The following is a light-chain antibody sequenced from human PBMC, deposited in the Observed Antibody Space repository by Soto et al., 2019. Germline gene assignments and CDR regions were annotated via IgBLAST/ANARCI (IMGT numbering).Light chain of an antibody. Sequence: QAVVTQPASVSGSPGQSITISCTGTRSDVGAYKSVSWYQHHPGKAPKLMISEVSNRPSGVSNRFSGSKSGNTASLTISGLQAEDEADYYCCSFTSRSTEVFGSGTKLTVL. CDR1: RSDVGAYKS. CDR2: EVS. CDR3: CSFTSRSTEV. J-gene: IGLJ1*01. V-gene: IGLV2-14*01.